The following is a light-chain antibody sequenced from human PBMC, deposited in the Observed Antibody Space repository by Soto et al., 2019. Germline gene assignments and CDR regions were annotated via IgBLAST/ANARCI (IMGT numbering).Light chain of an antibody. Sequence: ETVLTQSPGTLSLSPGERATLSCRASQSISSTHLAWYQQKSGQAPRLLIYGASSRATGIPDRFSGSGSGTEFTLTITRLEPEDFAVYYCHQYGTSDMDTFGQGTKLEIK. CDR2: GAS. CDR1: QSISSTH. CDR3: HQYGTSDMDT. J-gene: IGKJ2*01. V-gene: IGKV3-20*01.